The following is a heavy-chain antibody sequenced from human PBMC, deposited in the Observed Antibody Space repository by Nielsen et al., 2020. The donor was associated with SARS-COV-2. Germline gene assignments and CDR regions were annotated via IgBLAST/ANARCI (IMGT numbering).Heavy chain of an antibody. CDR2: ISSVLSYI. V-gene: IGHV3-21*01. J-gene: IGHJ5*02. Sequence: GGSLRLSCAASGFTFSTYGMSWVRQSPGKGLEWVSTISSVLSYIFYADSVKGRFTISRDNAKNTLYLQMNSLRAEDTAVYYCATAGWFDPWGQGTLVTVSS. CDR3: ATAGWFDP. D-gene: IGHD4-17*01. CDR1: GFTFSTYG.